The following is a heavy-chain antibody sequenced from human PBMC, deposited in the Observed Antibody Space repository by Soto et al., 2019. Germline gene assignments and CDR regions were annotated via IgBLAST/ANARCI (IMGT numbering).Heavy chain of an antibody. CDR1: GGSISTSSYY. J-gene: IGHJ4*02. D-gene: IGHD4-17*01. CDR3: ASGEFIDYELGPFHC. V-gene: IGHV4-39*07. Sequence: SETLSLTCTVSGGSISTSSYYWGWIRQPPGKGLEWIGSIYYSGSTYYNPSLKSRVTISVDTSKNQFSLKLRSVTAADTAVYYCASGEFIDYELGPFHCWGPGILVS. CDR2: IYYSGST.